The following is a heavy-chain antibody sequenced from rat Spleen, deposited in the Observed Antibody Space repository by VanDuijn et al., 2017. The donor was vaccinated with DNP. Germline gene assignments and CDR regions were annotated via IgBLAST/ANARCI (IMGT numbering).Heavy chain of an antibody. D-gene: IGHD1-10*01. CDR3: AREQHYYFDY. J-gene: IGHJ2*01. CDR1: GFTFNDYW. V-gene: IGHV5-31*01. Sequence: EVQLVESGGDLVQPGRSLKLSCLASGFTFNDYWMTWIRQVPGKGLEWVAAISPSGSRTYYLDSVKGRFTISRDDAKSSPYLQMNSLKPEDTATYYCAREQHYYFDYWGQGVMVTVSS. CDR2: ISPSGSRT.